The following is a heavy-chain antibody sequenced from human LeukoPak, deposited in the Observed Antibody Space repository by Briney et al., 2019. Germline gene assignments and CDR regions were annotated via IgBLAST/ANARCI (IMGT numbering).Heavy chain of an antibody. CDR1: GFTFSSYW. J-gene: IGHJ4*02. CDR2: INTDGSNT. V-gene: IGHV3-74*01. D-gene: IGHD4/OR15-4a*01. Sequence: GGSLRLSCAASGFTFSSYWMHWVRQAPGKGLVWISRINTDGSNTNYADSVKGRFTVSRENAKNTLYLQMNSLRAEDTAIYYCAKERDYGPADYWGQGTLVTVSS. CDR3: AKERDYGPADY.